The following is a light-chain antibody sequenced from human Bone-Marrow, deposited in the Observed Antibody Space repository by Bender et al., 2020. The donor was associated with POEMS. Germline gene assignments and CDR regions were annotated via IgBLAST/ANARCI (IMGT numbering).Light chain of an antibody. CDR1: SSDVGDYNY. Sequence: QSALTQPASRSGSLGQSVTISCSGLSSDVGDYNYVSWYQQHPGRAPKLIISDVSVRPSGVSARFSASRSATAAFLTISGLQADDEADYFCSSYTLGLTLVFGGGTKLTVL. CDR2: DVS. J-gene: IGLJ2*01. V-gene: IGLV2-14*01. CDR3: SSYTLGLTLV.